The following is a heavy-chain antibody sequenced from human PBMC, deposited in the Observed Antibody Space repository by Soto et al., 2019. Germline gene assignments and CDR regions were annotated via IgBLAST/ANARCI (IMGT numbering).Heavy chain of an antibody. CDR1: GGSISSSSYY. D-gene: IGHD5-12*01. CDR3: ARHQRWLQFAPFDY. V-gene: IGHV4-39*01. CDR2: IYYSGST. J-gene: IGHJ4*02. Sequence: SETLSLTCTVSGGSISSSSYYWGWIRQPPGKGLEWIGSIYYSGSTYYNPSLKSRVTISVDTSKNQFSLKLSSVTAADTAVYYCARHQRWLQFAPFDYWGQGTLVTVSS.